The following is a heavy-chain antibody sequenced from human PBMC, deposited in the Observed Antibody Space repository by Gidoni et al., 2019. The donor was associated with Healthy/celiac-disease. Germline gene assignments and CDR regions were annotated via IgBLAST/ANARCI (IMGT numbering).Heavy chain of an antibody. CDR1: GGTFSSYA. Sequence: QVQLVQSGAEVTKPGSAVKVSCTASGGTFSSYAISWVRQAPGHGLEWMGGLIPIFGTANYAQKFQGRVTITADESTSTAYMELSSLRSEDTAVYYCARGHSSSWYAFDYWGQGTLVTVSS. J-gene: IGHJ4*02. CDR3: ARGHSSSWYAFDY. CDR2: LIPIFGTA. D-gene: IGHD6-13*01. V-gene: IGHV1-69*01.